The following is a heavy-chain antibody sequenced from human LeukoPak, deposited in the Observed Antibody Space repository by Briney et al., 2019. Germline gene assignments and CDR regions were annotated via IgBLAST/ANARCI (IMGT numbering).Heavy chain of an antibody. J-gene: IGHJ4*02. CDR2: VFPADSDT. CDR1: GYRFTTHW. V-gene: IGHV5-51*01. CDR3: ARTGDLSFDY. D-gene: IGHD7-27*01. Sequence: GESLKISCKGSGYRFTTHWIAWVRPMPGKGLEWMGTVFPADSDTKYSPSFQGQVTISADKSITTAYLQWSSLKASDTAMYYCARTGDLSFDYWGQGTLVTVSS.